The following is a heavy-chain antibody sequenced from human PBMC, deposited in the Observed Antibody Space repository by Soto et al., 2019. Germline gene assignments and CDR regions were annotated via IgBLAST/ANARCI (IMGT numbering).Heavy chain of an antibody. J-gene: IGHJ4*02. D-gene: IGHD2-15*01. V-gene: IGHV3-49*03. CDR3: TRDPYYCSGGSCSAGDEYYFDY. CDR2: IRSKAYGGTT. CDR1: GFTFGDYA. Sequence: GGSLRLSCTASGFTFGDYAMSWFRQAPGKGLEWVGFIRSKAYGGTTEYAASVKGRFTISRDDSKSIAYLQMNSLKTEDTAVYYCTRDPYYCSGGSCSAGDEYYFDYWGQGTLVTVSS.